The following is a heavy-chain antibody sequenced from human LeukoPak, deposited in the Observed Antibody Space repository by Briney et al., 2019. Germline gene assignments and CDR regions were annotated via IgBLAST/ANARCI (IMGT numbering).Heavy chain of an antibody. V-gene: IGHV3-23*01. CDR2: ISGSGRTI. CDR1: GFILNNHA. Sequence: PGGSMRLSCAASGFILNNHAMTWVRQAPGKGLLWISVISGSGRTIEYEDSVKGRFTISRDNSKNTVSLQMNNLRVEDTAIYYCAKNVMVKRYIDYWGQGTPVTVSS. J-gene: IGHJ4*02. CDR3: AKNVMVKRYIDY. D-gene: IGHD5-18*01.